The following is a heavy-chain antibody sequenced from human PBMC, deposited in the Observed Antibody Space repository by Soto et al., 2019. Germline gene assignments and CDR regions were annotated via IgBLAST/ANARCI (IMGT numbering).Heavy chain of an antibody. D-gene: IGHD3-9*01. CDR1: GFTFSSYA. V-gene: IGHV3-64*01. J-gene: IGHJ5*02. CDR3: ARVFGDYDILTGYLRARTPFDP. Sequence: GGSLRLSCAASGFTFSSYAMHWVRQAPGKGLEYVSAISSNGGSTYYANSVKGRFTISRDNSKNTLYLQMGSLRSEDTAVYYCARVFGDYDILTGYLRARTPFDPWGQGTLVTVAS. CDR2: ISSNGGST.